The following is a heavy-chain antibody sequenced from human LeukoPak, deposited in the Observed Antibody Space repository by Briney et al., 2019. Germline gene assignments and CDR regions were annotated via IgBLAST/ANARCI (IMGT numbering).Heavy chain of an antibody. V-gene: IGHV3-72*01. CDR3: ARVGSSGWEDY. J-gene: IGHJ4*02. CDR2: IRNKANSYTT. CDR1: GSTFSDHY. D-gene: IGHD6-19*01. Sequence: QTGGSLRLSCSASGSTFSDHYMDWVRQAPGKGLEWVGRIRNKANSYTTEYAASVKGRFTISRDDSNNSLYLQINSLKIEDTAVYYCARVGSSGWEDYWGQGTLVTVSS.